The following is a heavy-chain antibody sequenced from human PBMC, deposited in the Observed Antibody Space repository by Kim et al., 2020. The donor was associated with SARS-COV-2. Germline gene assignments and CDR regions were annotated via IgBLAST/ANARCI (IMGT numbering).Heavy chain of an antibody. D-gene: IGHD1-26*01. CDR1: GFTFSSFA. J-gene: IGHJ4*02. CDR3: AKHIVGATSAFDY. V-gene: IGHV3-23*01. CDR2: ISGGGGST. Sequence: GGSLRLSCAASGFTFSSFAMSWVRQAPGKGLEWVSTISGGGGSTYYADSVKGRFTISRDNSKNTLYLQMNSLRAEDTAVYYCAKHIVGATSAFDYWGQGTVVTVSS.